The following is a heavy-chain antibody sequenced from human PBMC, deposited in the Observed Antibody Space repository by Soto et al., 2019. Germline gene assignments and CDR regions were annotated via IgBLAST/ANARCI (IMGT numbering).Heavy chain of an antibody. CDR1: GFTFSDHF. D-gene: IGHD2-15*01. CDR2: VSRSGSSI. Sequence: QVQLVESGGGLVKPGGSLRLSCAASGFTFSDHFMSWIRQAPGQGLEWVSYVSRSGSSIYYADSVKGRFTISRDNAKNSLYLQMNSLRAEDTAVYYCARVPKGVVVAANDYWGQGSLLTVSS. V-gene: IGHV3-11*01. CDR3: ARVPKGVVVAANDY. J-gene: IGHJ4*02.